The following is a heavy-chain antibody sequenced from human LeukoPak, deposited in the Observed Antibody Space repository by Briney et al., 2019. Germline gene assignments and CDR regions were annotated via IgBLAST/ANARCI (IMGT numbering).Heavy chain of an antibody. Sequence: PGGSLRLSCAASGFTFSSYAMSWVRQAPGKGLEWVSAISGSGGGTYYADSVKGRFTISRDNSKNTLYLQMNSLRAEDTAVYYCAKAITSGWYPYYYVMDVWGQGTTVTVS. CDR3: AKAITSGWYPYYYVMDV. D-gene: IGHD6-19*01. CDR2: ISGSGGGT. V-gene: IGHV3-23*01. CDR1: GFTFSSYA. J-gene: IGHJ6*02.